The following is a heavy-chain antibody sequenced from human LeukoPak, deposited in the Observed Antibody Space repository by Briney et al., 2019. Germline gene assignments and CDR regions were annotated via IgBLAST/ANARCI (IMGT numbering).Heavy chain of an antibody. V-gene: IGHV4-59*01. CDR2: IYYSGST. CDR1: GGSISSYY. CDR3: ASSVDSYGYDY. Sequence: SETLSLTCTVSGGSISSYYWSWIRQPPGKGLEWVGYIYYSGSTNYNPSLKSRVTISVDTSKNQFSLKLSSVTAADTAVYYCASSVDSYGYDYWGQGTLVTVSS. J-gene: IGHJ4*02. D-gene: IGHD5-18*01.